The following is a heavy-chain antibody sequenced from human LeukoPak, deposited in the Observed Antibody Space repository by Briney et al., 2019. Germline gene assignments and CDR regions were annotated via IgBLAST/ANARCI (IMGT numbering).Heavy chain of an antibody. V-gene: IGHV4-30-4*08. CDR2: IYYSGST. D-gene: IGHD2-2*02. J-gene: IGHJ5*02. Sequence: SQTLSLTCTVSGGSISSGDYYWSWIRQPPGKGLEWIGYIYYSGSTYYNPSLKSRVTISVDTSKNQFSLKLSSMTAADTAVYYCARGPEVVVPAAIRRSYWFDPWGQGTLVTVSS. CDR1: GGSISSGDYY. CDR3: ARGPEVVVPAAIRRSYWFDP.